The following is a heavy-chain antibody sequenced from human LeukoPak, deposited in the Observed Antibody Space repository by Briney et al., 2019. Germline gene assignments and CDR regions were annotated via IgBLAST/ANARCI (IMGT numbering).Heavy chain of an antibody. CDR2: IIPILGIA. J-gene: IGHJ6*02. D-gene: IGHD6-13*01. CDR3: ARIAAAGTDYYYGMDV. Sequence: SVKVSCKASGGTFSSYAISWVRQAPGQGLEWMGRIIPILGIANYAQKFQGRVTITADKSTSTAYMELSSLRSEDTVVYYCARIAAAGTDYYYGMDVWGQGTTVTVSS. V-gene: IGHV1-69*04. CDR1: GGTFSSYA.